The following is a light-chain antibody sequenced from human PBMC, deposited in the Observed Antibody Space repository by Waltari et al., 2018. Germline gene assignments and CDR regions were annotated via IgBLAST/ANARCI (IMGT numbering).Light chain of an antibody. J-gene: IGLJ2*01. CDR3: QSYDSSLRASL. V-gene: IGLV1-40*01. CDR1: SSNIGAGSD. Sequence: QSGLTQPPSVSGAPGQRVTISCTGSSSNIGAGSDVHWYQVLPGTTPKLRIYGNDRRPAWGADRVAGSKSGTSASLAITGLQAEDEADYYGQSYDSSLRASLFGGGTRLTVL. CDR2: GND.